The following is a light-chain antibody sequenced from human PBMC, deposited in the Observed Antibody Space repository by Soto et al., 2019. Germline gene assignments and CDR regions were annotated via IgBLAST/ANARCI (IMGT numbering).Light chain of an antibody. Sequence: QSVLTQPASVSGSPGQSITISCTGTSSDVGGYNYVSWYQQHPGKAPQLMIYDVSNRPSGVSNRFSGSKSGTTASLTISGLQAEDEADYYCSSYTSSSTLVVFGGGTKVTVL. CDR3: SSYTSSSTLVV. J-gene: IGLJ2*01. CDR2: DVS. CDR1: SSDVGGYNY. V-gene: IGLV2-14*01.